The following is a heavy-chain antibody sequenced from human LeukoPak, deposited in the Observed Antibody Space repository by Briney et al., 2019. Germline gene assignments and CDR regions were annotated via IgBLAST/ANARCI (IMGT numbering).Heavy chain of an antibody. CDR1: GFTFSTYA. J-gene: IGHJ4*02. CDR3: AKFQGKGWFGEPRQINHFDY. CDR2: ISGSGGGT. D-gene: IGHD3-10*01. V-gene: IGHV3-23*01. Sequence: GGSLRLSCAASGFTFSTYAMSWVRQAPGKGLEWVSAISGSGGGTYYADSVNGRFTISRDNSKNTLYLQMNSLRAEDTAVYYCAKFQGKGWFGEPRQINHFDYWGQGTLVTVSS.